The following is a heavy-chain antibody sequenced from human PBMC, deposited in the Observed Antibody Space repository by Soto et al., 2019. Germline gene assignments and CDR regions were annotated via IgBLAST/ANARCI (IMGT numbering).Heavy chain of an antibody. CDR2: IYYSGST. J-gene: IGHJ5*02. V-gene: IGHV4-39*01. CDR1: GGSISSSSYY. CDR3: ARARGGPFGVVISWFDP. D-gene: IGHD3-3*01. Sequence: SXTLSLTCTVSGGSISSSSYYWCWIRQPPGKGLEWIGSIYYSGSTYYNPSLKSRVTISVDTSKNQFSLKLSSVTAADTAVYYCARARGGPFGVVISWFDPWGQGTLVTVSS.